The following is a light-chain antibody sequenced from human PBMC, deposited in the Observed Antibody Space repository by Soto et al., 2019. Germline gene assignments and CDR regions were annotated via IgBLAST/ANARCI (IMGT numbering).Light chain of an antibody. Sequence: EIVLTQSPATLSLSPGERATLSCRASQSVSSYLAWYQQKPGQPPRLLIYDASNRATGIPARFSGSGSGTDFTLTISSLEPEDFAVYYCQQRGNWPPSFGGGTKVDIQ. CDR2: DAS. CDR3: QQRGNWPPS. V-gene: IGKV3-11*01. J-gene: IGKJ4*01. CDR1: QSVSSY.